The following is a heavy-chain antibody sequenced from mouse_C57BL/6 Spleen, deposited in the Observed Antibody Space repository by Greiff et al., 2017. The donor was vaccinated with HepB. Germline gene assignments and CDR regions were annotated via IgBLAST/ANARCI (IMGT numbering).Heavy chain of an antibody. D-gene: IGHD1-1*01. V-gene: IGHV1-52*01. CDR2: IDPSDSET. CDR3: AREDYYGSSRCVFDV. CDR1: GYTFTSYW. Sequence: QVQLQQPGAELVRPGSSVKLSCKASGYTFTSYWMHWVKQRPIQGLEWIGNIDPSDSETHYNQKFKDKATLTVDKSSSTAYMQLSSLTSEDSAVYYCAREDYYGSSRCVFDVWGTGTTVTVSS. J-gene: IGHJ1*03.